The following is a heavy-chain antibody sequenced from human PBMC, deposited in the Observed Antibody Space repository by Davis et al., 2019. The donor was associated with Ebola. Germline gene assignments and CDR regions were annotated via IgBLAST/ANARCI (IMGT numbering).Heavy chain of an antibody. V-gene: IGHV4-39*07. Sequence: SETLSLTCTVSGGSISSSSYYWGWIRQPPGKGLEWIGSIYYSGSTNYNPSLKSRVTISVDTSKNQFSLKLSSVTAADTAVYYCARGLWFGELLYYYYGMDVWGQGTTVTVSS. CDR1: GGSISSSSYY. J-gene: IGHJ6*02. D-gene: IGHD3-10*01. CDR2: IYYSGST. CDR3: ARGLWFGELLYYYYGMDV.